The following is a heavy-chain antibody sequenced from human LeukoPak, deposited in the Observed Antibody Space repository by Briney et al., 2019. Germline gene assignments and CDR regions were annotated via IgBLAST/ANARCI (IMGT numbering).Heavy chain of an antibody. CDR1: GYSISSGYY. CDR2: IYHSGST. Sequence: SETLSLTCTVSGYSISSGYYWGWIRPPPGKGLEWIGSIYHSGSTYYNPSLKSRVTISVDTSKNQFSLKLSSVTAADTAVYYCARGEWELLGYFDYWGQGTLVTVSS. D-gene: IGHD1-26*01. J-gene: IGHJ4*02. CDR3: ARGEWELLGYFDY. V-gene: IGHV4-38-2*02.